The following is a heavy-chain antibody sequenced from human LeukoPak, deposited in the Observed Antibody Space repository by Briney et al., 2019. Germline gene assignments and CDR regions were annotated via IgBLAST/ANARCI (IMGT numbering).Heavy chain of an antibody. CDR3: ARGARWLLGWFDP. V-gene: IGHV1-8*01. D-gene: IGHD5-24*01. CDR2: MNPNSGNT. CDR1: GYAFTSYD. Sequence: ASVRVSCKASGYAFTSYDINWVRQATGQGLEWMGWMNPNSGNTGYAQKFQGRVTMTRNTSISTAYMELSSLRSEDTAVYYCARGARWLLGWFDPWGQGTLVTVSS. J-gene: IGHJ5*02.